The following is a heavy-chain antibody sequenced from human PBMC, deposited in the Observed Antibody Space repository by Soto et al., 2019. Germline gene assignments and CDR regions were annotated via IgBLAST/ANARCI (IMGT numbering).Heavy chain of an antibody. J-gene: IGHJ4*02. Sequence: SETLSLTCTVSGGSISSYYWSWIRQPPGKGLEWIGYIHYSGSTNYNPSLKSRVTISVDTSKNQFSLKLSSVTAADTAVYYCAREGGYKAFDYWGQGTLVTVSS. CDR3: AREGGYKAFDY. D-gene: IGHD5-12*01. V-gene: IGHV4-59*01. CDR1: GGSISSYY. CDR2: IHYSGST.